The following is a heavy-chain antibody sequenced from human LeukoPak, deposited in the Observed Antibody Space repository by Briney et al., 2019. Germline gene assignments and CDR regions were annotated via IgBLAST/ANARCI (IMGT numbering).Heavy chain of an antibody. CDR1: GYTFTSYA. V-gene: IGHV7-4-1*02. D-gene: IGHD3-3*01. CDR2: INTNTGNP. Sequence: ASVKVSCKASGYTFTSYAMNWVRQAPGQGLEWMGWINTNTGNPTYAQGFTGRFVFSLDTSVSTAYLQISSLKAEDTAVYYCARTKITILGVGNWFDPWGQGTLVTVSS. J-gene: IGHJ5*02. CDR3: ARTKITILGVGNWFDP.